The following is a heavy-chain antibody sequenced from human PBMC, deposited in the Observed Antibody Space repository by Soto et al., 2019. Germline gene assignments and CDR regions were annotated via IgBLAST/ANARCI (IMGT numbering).Heavy chain of an antibody. CDR3: AKASAGPLSLAFLVFDY. CDR2: ISWNSGSI. Sequence: GGSLRLSCAASGFTFHDYAIHWVRQAPGKGLEWVSGISWNSGSIGYADSVKGRFTISRDNAKNSLYLQMNSLRAEDTALYYCAKASAGPLSLAFLVFDYWGQGTLVTVSS. J-gene: IGHJ4*02. V-gene: IGHV3-9*01. D-gene: IGHD6-25*01. CDR1: GFTFHDYA.